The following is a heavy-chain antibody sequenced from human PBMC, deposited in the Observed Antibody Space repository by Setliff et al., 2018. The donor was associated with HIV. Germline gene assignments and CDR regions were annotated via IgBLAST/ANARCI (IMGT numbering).Heavy chain of an antibody. V-gene: IGHV1-2*06. D-gene: IGHD3-22*01. J-gene: IGHJ4*02. CDR2: INPNSGDT. CDR1: GYTFTGYF. Sequence: ASVKVSCKASGYTFTGYFIHLLRQAPGQGLEWMGRINPNSGDTNYAQKFQGRVTMTTDTSTSTAYMELRSLRSDDTAVFYCARVEYYYDSSGYYYDYWGQVTLVTVSS. CDR3: ARVEYYYDSSGYYYDY.